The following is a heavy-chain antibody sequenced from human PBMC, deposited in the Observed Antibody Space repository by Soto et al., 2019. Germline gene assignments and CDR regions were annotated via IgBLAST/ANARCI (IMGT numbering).Heavy chain of an antibody. J-gene: IGHJ6*02. CDR3: ARGRYSNSYYYHFGRDV. V-gene: IGHV1-69*13. Sequence: SVKVSCKASGGTFSSYAISWVRQAPGQGLEWMGGIIPIFGTSNYAQKFQGRVTITADESTSTAYMELSSLRSEDTAVYYCARGRYSNSYYYHFGRDVGGQETTVTVS. CDR2: IIPIFGTS. CDR1: GGTFSSYA. D-gene: IGHD6-6*01.